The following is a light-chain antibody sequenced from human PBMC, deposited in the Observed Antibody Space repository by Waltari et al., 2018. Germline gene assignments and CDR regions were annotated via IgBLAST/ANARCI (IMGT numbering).Light chain of an antibody. CDR2: DVT. Sequence: QSALTQPASVSASPGQSITISCKGTSSDIGSYNLVSWYQQHPGKAPKVMIYDVTKRPSGVSNRFSGSKSGYTASLTVSGLQAEDESDYYCCSHAGDSLWVFGGGTKLTVL. V-gene: IGLV2-23*02. J-gene: IGLJ3*02. CDR3: CSHAGDSLWV. CDR1: SSDIGSYNL.